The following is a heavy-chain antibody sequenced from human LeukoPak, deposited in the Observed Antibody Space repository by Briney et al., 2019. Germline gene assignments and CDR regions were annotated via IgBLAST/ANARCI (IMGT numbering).Heavy chain of an antibody. CDR2: IYYSGNT. Sequence: PSETLSLTCTVSGGSISGYYWSWIRQPPGKGLEWIGYIYYSGNTKYNPSLKSRVTISVDTSKNQFSLKLNSVTAADTAVYYCARADGYSYGRFDYWGQGTLVTVSS. J-gene: IGHJ4*02. CDR1: GGSISGYY. D-gene: IGHD5-18*01. V-gene: IGHV4-59*01. CDR3: ARADGYSYGRFDY.